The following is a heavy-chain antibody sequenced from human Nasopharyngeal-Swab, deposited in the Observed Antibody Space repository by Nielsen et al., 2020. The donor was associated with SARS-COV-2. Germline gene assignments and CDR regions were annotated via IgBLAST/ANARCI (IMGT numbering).Heavy chain of an antibody. CDR2: ISSSSSYI. Sequence: GSSLKISCAASGFTFSSYSMNWVRPAPGKGLEWVSSISSSSSYIYYADSVKGRFTISRDNAKNSLYLQMNSLRAEDTAVYYCARDFTIFGAPLDGMDVWGQGTTVTVSS. CDR1: GFTFSSYS. V-gene: IGHV3-21*01. CDR3: ARDFTIFGAPLDGMDV. D-gene: IGHD3-3*01. J-gene: IGHJ6*02.